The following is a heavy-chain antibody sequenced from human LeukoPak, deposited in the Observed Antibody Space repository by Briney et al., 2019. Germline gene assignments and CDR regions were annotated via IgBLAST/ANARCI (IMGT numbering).Heavy chain of an antibody. J-gene: IGHJ4*02. CDR3: AKGNSIAVSAFFDY. D-gene: IGHD6-19*01. Sequence: TGGSLRLSCAASGFTFDDYTMSWVRQAPGKGLEWVALISWDGDNTYYADSVKGRFTISRDNSKNSLYLQMNSLRTEGTALYYCAKGNSIAVSAFFDYWGQGTLVTVSS. V-gene: IGHV3-43*01. CDR1: GFTFDDYT. CDR2: ISWDGDNT.